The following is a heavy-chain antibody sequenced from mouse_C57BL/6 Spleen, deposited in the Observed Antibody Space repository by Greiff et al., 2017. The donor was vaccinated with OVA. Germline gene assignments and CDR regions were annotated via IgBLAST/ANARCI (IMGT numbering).Heavy chain of an antibody. CDR3: TTVYYGSRFAY. CDR1: GFNIKDDY. V-gene: IGHV14-4*01. CDR2: IDPENGDT. D-gene: IGHD1-1*01. J-gene: IGHJ3*01. Sequence: EVQLQESGAELVRPGASVKLSCTASGFNIKDDYMHWVKQRPEQGLEWLGRIDPENGDTEYASKFQGKATITADTSSNTAYLQLSSLTSEDTAVYYCTTVYYGSRFAYWGQGTLVTVSA.